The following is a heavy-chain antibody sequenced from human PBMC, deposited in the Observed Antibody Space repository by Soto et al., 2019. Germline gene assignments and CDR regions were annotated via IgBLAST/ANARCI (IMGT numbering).Heavy chain of an antibody. CDR2: VSASGGST. V-gene: IGHV3-23*01. J-gene: IGHJ6*02. Sequence: EVQLLESGGGLVQPGGSLRLSCAASGFSFNTYAMSWVRQARGKGPEWVSTVSASGGSTYSADSVKGRFTISRDNSKNTLHLQMNSLRDEDTAVYYCAKTMGDCSGGSCYGAYGMDVWGQGITVTVSS. D-gene: IGHD2-15*01. CDR3: AKTMGDCSGGSCYGAYGMDV. CDR1: GFSFNTYA.